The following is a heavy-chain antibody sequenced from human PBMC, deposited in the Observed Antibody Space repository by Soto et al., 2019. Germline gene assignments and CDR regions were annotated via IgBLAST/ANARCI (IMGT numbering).Heavy chain of an antibody. V-gene: IGHV4-61*01. CDR3: ARNTDVHNTLRSRYFFDY. CDR1: GGSVSDKTYY. D-gene: IGHD2-15*01. J-gene: IGHJ4*02. Sequence: PSETLSLTCSVSGGSVSDKTYYWSWIRQPPGKRLEWIGYVYYSGTTNYNPSLKSRVTISVDLSKNRFSLRLSSVTTADTALYYCARNTDVHNTLRSRYFFDYWGQGTLVTVSS. CDR2: VYYSGTT.